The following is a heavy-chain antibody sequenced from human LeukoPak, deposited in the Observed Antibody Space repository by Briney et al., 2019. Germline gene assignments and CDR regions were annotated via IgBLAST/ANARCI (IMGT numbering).Heavy chain of an antibody. CDR1: GGSISSSTHY. D-gene: IGHD3-9*01. V-gene: IGHV4-39*01. CDR3: ASSYDVLIYFDS. J-gene: IGHJ4*02. Sequence: SETLSLTCTVSGGSISSSTHYRGWIRQTPGKGLEWIGSVFYTGSSYYNPSLKSRVTIFVDTSKNQLSLKLSSVTAADTALYYCASSYDVLIYFDSWGQGTLVTVSS. CDR2: VFYTGSS.